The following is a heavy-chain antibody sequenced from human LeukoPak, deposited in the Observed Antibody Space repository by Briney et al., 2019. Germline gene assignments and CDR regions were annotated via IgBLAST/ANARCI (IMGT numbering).Heavy chain of an antibody. CDR1: GFSFSNAW. Sequence: KSGGSLRLSCATSGFSFSNAWMNWVRQAPGKGLEWVGRIRSNSDGGTIDYAASVKDRFALSRDDSKNTLYLQLNSLQTADPAVYYCATDSHDYPWGQGTLVTVSS. J-gene: IGHJ5*02. V-gene: IGHV3-15*07. CDR2: IRSNSDGGTI. D-gene: IGHD2-21*02. CDR3: ATDSHDYP.